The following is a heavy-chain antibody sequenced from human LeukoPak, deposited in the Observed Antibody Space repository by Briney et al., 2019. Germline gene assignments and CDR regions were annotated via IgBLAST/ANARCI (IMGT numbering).Heavy chain of an antibody. Sequence: GASVKVSCKASGYTFTGYYMHWVRQAPGQGLEWMGWINPNSGGTNYAQKFQGRVTMTRDTFISTAYMELSRLRSDDTAVYYCARDLQTPDDYGDHTHLNYYYYYYMDVWGKGTTVTISS. V-gene: IGHV1-2*02. CDR2: INPNSGGT. J-gene: IGHJ6*03. CDR3: ARDLQTPDDYGDHTHLNYYYYYYMDV. D-gene: IGHD4-17*01. CDR1: GYTFTGYY.